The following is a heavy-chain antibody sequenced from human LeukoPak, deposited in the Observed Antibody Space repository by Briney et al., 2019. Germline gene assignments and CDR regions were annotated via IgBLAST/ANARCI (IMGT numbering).Heavy chain of an antibody. CDR1: GFSFSNYA. D-gene: IGHD2/OR15-2a*01. CDR3: GPREDSTTNAYDY. V-gene: IGHV3-23*01. Sequence: SGGSLRLSCATSGFSFSNYAMSWVRQAPGKGLEWVSAISGEGVTIYYADSVKGRFTISRDNSKNTLHLQMNSLTAEDTAVYYCGPREDSTTNAYDYWGQGTLVTVSS. CDR2: ISGEGVTI. J-gene: IGHJ4*02.